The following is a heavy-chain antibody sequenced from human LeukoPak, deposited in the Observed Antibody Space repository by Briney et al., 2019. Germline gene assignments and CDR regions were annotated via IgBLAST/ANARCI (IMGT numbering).Heavy chain of an antibody. J-gene: IGHJ4*02. Sequence: ASVKVSCKASGYTFTGYYMHWVRQAPGQGLEWMGWISAYNGNTNYAQKLQGRVTMTTDTSTSTAYMELRSLRSDDTAVYYCARRNDAFDYWGQGTLVTVSS. CDR3: ARRNDAFDY. CDR1: GYTFTGYY. V-gene: IGHV1-18*04. D-gene: IGHD1-1*01. CDR2: ISAYNGNT.